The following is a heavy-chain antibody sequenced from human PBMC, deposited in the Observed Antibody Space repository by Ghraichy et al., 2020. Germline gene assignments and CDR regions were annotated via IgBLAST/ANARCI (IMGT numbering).Heavy chain of an antibody. J-gene: IGHJ4*02. V-gene: IGHV3-23*01. Sequence: GGSLRLSCAASGFTFSNSAMTWVRLAPGRGLEWVSSLSGSGGATYYADPVKGRFTISRDNSRDTLYLQMNTLRAEDTAVYYCAQGPGYGDHDGAFRHFDYWGQGTLVTVSS. CDR2: LSGSGGAT. CDR3: AQGPGYGDHDGAFRHFDY. CDR1: GFTFSNSA. D-gene: IGHD4-17*01.